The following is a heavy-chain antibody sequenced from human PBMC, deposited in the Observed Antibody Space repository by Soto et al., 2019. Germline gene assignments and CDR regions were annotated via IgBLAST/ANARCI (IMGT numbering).Heavy chain of an antibody. V-gene: IGHV1-2*02. CDR3: ARDRCSGGSCYSINDY. CDR2: INPNSGGT. CDR1: GYTFTGYY. Sequence: GASVKVSCKASGYTFTGYYMHWVRQAPGQGLEWMGWINPNSGGTNYAQKFQGRVTMTRDTSISTAYMELSRLRSDDTAVYYCARDRCSGGSCYSINDYWGQGTLVTVSS. D-gene: IGHD2-15*01. J-gene: IGHJ4*02.